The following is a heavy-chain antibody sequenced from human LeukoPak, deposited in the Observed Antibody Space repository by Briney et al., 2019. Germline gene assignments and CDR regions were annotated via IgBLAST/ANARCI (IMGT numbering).Heavy chain of an antibody. CDR2: FYYSGST. V-gene: IGHV4-59*01. Sequence: SETLSLTCAVSGGSISSYYWSWIRQPPGKGLEWIGFFYYSGSTNYNPSLKSRVTISVDTSKSHFSLKLSSVTAADTAVYYCARGPGGYSYGYYFDYWGQGTLVTVSS. D-gene: IGHD5-18*01. CDR3: ARGPGGYSYGYYFDY. J-gene: IGHJ4*02. CDR1: GGSISSYY.